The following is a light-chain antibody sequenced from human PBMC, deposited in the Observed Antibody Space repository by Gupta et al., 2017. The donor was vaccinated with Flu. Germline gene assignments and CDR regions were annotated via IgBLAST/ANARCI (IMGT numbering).Light chain of an antibody. V-gene: IGKV3-11*01. CDR1: QSFSSS. CDR2: DDL. J-gene: IGKJ1*01. CDR3: QQRSIWPQT. Sequence: IVFTQSPGTPFLSPGERTTLSCRANQSFSSSLALYQQKAGQAPRLLIYDDLNEATSIPARFSGSGCGTDFILTISILHPEDFAVYCCQQRSIWPQTFGQGTKVEIK.